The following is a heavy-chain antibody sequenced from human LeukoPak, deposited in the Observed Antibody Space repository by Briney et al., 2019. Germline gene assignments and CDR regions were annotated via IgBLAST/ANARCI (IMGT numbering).Heavy chain of an antibody. CDR1: GGSFSGYY. CDR3: ARRTRYSGSYY. CDR2: INHSGSA. Sequence: SETLSLTCAVYGGSFSGYYWSWIRQPPGKGLEWIGEINHSGSANYNPSLKSRVTISVDTFKNQFSLKLSSVTAADTAVYYCARRTRYSGSYYWGQGTLVTVSS. J-gene: IGHJ4*02. V-gene: IGHV4-34*01. D-gene: IGHD1-26*01.